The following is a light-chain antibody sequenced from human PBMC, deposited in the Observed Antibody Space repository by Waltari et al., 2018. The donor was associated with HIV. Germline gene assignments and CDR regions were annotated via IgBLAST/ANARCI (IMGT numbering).Light chain of an antibody. CDR3: GTWDTSLSAWI. J-gene: IGLJ1*01. CDR2: DNH. V-gene: IGLV1-51*01. Sequence: QSVLTQPPSVSATPGQKVTISCSGSRSNMATNYVSGSQHFPGTFPKALIYDNHKRSSGIPDRFSGSKSGTSATLDISGLQTGDEAHYYCGTWDTSLSAWIFGTGTKVTVL. CDR1: RSNMATNY.